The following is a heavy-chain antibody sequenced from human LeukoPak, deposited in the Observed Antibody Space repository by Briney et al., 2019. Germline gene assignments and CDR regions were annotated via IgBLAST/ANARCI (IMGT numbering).Heavy chain of an antibody. CDR1: GGSFSGYY. V-gene: IGHV4-34*01. CDR3: ARGAPGPAARVTNWFDP. D-gene: IGHD2-2*01. CDR2: INHSGST. Sequence: SETLSLTCAVYGGSFSGYYWSWIRQPPGKGLEWIGEINHSGSTNYNPSLKSRVTISVDTPKNQFSLKLSSVTAADTAVYYCARGAPGPAARVTNWFDPWGQGTLVTVSS. J-gene: IGHJ5*02.